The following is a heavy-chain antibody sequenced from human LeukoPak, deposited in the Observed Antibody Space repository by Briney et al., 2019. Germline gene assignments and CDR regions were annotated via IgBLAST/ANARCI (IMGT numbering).Heavy chain of an antibody. J-gene: IGHJ4*02. D-gene: IGHD2-21*01. CDR1: GFTFSSYS. Sequence: GGSLRLSCAASGFTFSSYSMNWVRQAPGKGLEWVSSISSSSSYVYYADSVKGRFTISRDNAKNSLYLQMNSLRAEDTAVYYCARDYDSIVVGYFDYWGQGTLVTVSS. CDR2: ISSSSSYV. V-gene: IGHV3-21*01. CDR3: ARDYDSIVVGYFDY.